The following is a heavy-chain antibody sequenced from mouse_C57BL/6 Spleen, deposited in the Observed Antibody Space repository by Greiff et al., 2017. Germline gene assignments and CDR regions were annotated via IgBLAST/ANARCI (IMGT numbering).Heavy chain of an antibody. J-gene: IGHJ3*01. Sequence: VQLQQPGAELVRPGSSVKLSCKASGYTFTSYWMHWVKQRPIQGLEWIGNIDPSDSETHYNQKFKDKATLTVDKSSSTAYMQLSSLTSEDSAVYYCARKSDGYPAWFAYWGQGTLVTVSA. D-gene: IGHD2-3*01. V-gene: IGHV1-52*01. CDR2: IDPSDSET. CDR1: GYTFTSYW. CDR3: ARKSDGYPAWFAY.